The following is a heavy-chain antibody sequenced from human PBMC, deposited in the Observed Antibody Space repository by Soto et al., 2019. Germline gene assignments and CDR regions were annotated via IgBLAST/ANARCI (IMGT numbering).Heavy chain of an antibody. V-gene: IGHV3-23*01. D-gene: IGHD3-10*01. J-gene: IGHJ4*02. CDR2: ISDSGGST. Sequence: EVQLLESGGGLVQPGGSLRLSCAASGFTFSSYAMSWVRQAPGKGLEWVSAISDSGGSTYYADSVKGRFTISRDNSKNTLYLQMTSLRADDTAVYYCATTFYGSGSYYNAGQFDYWGQGTLVTVSS. CDR3: ATTFYGSGSYYNAGQFDY. CDR1: GFTFSSYA.